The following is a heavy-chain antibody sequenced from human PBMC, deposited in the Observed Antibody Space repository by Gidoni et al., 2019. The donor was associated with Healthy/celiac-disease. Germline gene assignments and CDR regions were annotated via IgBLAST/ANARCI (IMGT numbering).Heavy chain of an antibody. CDR3: ARERGLQSYFDY. CDR1: GFTFSSYA. V-gene: IGHV3-48*03. CDR2: ISSSGSNR. D-gene: IGHD1-26*01. J-gene: IGHJ4*02. Sequence: EVQLVESGGGLVQHGGSLRLSCAASGFTFSSYAMTWVRQAPGKGLEWVSYISSSGSNRYYADSVKGRFTITKNNAKNSLYMKMNSQRAEETAVYYGARERGLQSYFDYWGQGTLVTVSS.